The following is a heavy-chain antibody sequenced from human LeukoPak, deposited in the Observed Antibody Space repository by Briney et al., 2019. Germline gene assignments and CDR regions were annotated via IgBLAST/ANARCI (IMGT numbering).Heavy chain of an antibody. D-gene: IGHD6-19*01. Sequence: GGSLRLSCAASGFTFSSYWMSWVRQAPGKGLEWVANIKQDGSEKYYVDSVKGRFTISRDNSKNTLYLQMNSLRAEDTAVYYCARGSYSSGWDYFDYWGQGTLVTVSS. CDR2: IKQDGSEK. CDR1: GFTFSSYW. V-gene: IGHV3-7*05. CDR3: ARGSYSSGWDYFDY. J-gene: IGHJ4*02.